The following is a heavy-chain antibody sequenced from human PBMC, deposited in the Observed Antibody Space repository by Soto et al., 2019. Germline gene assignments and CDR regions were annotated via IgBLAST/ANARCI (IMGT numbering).Heavy chain of an antibody. V-gene: IGHV4-31*03. CDR3: ARHVAAADPYYFDY. D-gene: IGHD6-13*01. J-gene: IGHJ4*02. CDR2: NYYSGIT. CDR1: GGSISSGGYY. Sequence: SETLSLTCTVSGGSISSGGYYWTWIRQHPGKGLEWIGYNYYSGITYYDPSLKSRVTISLDTSKNQFSLKLSSVTAADTAVYYCARHVAAADPYYFDYWGQGTLVTVSS.